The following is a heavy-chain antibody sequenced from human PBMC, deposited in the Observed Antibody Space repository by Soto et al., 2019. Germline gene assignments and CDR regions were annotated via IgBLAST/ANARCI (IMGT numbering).Heavy chain of an antibody. V-gene: IGHV4-34*01. CDR2: INHSGSP. CDR3: GYDILTGYPPQYFQH. Sequence: SETLSLTCAVYGGSFSGYYWSWIRQPPGKGLEWIGEINHSGSPNYNPSLKSRVTISVDTSKNQFSLKLSSVTAADTAVYYCGYDILTGYPPQYFQHWDQGTLVTVSS. J-gene: IGHJ1*01. CDR1: GGSFSGYY. D-gene: IGHD3-9*01.